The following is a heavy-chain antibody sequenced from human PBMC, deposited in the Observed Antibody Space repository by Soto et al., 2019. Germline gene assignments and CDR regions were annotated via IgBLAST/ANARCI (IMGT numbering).Heavy chain of an antibody. CDR1: GFTFSSYW. J-gene: IGHJ4*02. CDR2: INSDGSST. CDR3: VRTSLVVAAATREDY. V-gene: IGHV3-74*01. D-gene: IGHD2-15*01. Sequence: EVQLVESGGGLVQPGEPLRLSCAASGFTFSSYWMHWGRQVPGKGLVWVSRINSDGSSTSYAGSVKGRFTISRDNAKNTLYLQMNSLRAEDTAVYYCVRTSLVVAAATREDYWGQGTLVTVSS.